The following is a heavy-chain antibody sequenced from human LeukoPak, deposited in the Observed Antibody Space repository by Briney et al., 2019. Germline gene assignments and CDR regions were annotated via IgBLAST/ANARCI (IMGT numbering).Heavy chain of an antibody. CDR1: GGSISTYY. CDR2: IYHSGST. Sequence: SETLSLTCIVSGGSISTYYWNWIRQPPGKGLEWIGYIYHSGSTNYNPSLQSRVTISVDTSKNQFSLNLNSVTAADTAVYYCARGGAARLHFQNWGQGTLVTVSS. D-gene: IGHD6-6*01. V-gene: IGHV4-59*01. J-gene: IGHJ1*01. CDR3: ARGGAARLHFQN.